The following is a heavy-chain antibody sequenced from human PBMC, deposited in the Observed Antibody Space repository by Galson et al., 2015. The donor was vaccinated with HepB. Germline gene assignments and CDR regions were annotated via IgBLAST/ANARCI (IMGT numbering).Heavy chain of an antibody. J-gene: IGHJ1*01. D-gene: IGHD6-19*01. Sequence: SLRLSCAASGFTFSSYAMSWVRQAPGKGLEWVSAISGSGGSTYYADSVKGRFTISRDNSKNTLYLQMNSLRAEDTAVYYCAKDLQWLVNMAEYFQHWGQGTLVTVSS. V-gene: IGHV3-23*01. CDR1: GFTFSSYA. CDR3: AKDLQWLVNMAEYFQH. CDR2: ISGSGGST.